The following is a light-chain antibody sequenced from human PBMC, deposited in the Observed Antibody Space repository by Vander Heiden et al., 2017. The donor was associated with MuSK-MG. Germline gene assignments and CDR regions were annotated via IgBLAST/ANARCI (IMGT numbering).Light chain of an antibody. CDR2: GGS. V-gene: IGKV3-20*01. CDR3: RQDGSEPQT. CDR1: QSVSSSY. Sequence: SQSVSSSYLAWYQQKAGQAARVRINGGSSRATGIPDRGSGSGSGTDVTLNISRLKPEDCAGNYCRQDGSEPQTFGEGTKVEIK. J-gene: IGKJ1*01.